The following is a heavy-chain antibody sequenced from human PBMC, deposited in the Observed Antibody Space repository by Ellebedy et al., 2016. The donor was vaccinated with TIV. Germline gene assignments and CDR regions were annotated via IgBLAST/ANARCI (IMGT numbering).Heavy chain of an antibody. CDR1: GFTFGTFA. Sequence: GGSLRLSCAASGFTFGTFAMHWVRQAPGKGLEWLSVISGDGSITYHGDSRKGRFTITRDNSKNTPYLQMNRLGTKDTAVYFCAKGSSSGFNYDRVGFEYWGQGTLVTVSS. CDR3: AKGSSSGFNYDRVGFEY. V-gene: IGHV3-23*01. J-gene: IGHJ4*02. D-gene: IGHD3-22*01. CDR2: ISGDGSIT.